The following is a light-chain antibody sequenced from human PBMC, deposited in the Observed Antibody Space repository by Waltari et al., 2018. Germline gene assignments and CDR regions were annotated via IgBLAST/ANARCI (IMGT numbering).Light chain of an antibody. CDR2: AAS. V-gene: IGKV1-39*01. CDR1: QSISSY. Sequence: DIQMTQSPSSLSASVGDRVTITCRASQSISSYLNWYQQKPGKAPKLLIYAASSLQSGVPSRFSVSGSGTDFTLTISSLQPEDFATYYCQQSYSTLLTFGGGTKVEIK. J-gene: IGKJ4*01. CDR3: QQSYSTLLT.